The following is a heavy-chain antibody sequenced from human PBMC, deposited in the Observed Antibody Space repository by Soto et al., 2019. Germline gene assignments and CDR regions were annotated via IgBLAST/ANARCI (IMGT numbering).Heavy chain of an antibody. CDR2: IIPIFGTA. J-gene: IGHJ5*02. D-gene: IGHD3-3*01. V-gene: IGHV1-69*13. CDR3: ARGTGPMPKFWSGVANFDP. CDR1: GGTFSSYA. Sequence: WASVKVSCKASGGTFSSYAISWVRQAPGQGLEWMGGIIPIFGTANYAQKFQGRVTITADESTSTAYMELSSLRSEDTAVYYCARGTGPMPKFWSGVANFDPWGQGTLVTVSS.